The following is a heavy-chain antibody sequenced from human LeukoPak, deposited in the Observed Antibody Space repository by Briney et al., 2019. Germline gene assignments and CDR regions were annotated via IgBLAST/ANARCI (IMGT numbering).Heavy chain of an antibody. CDR2: INHSGST. J-gene: IGHJ4*02. Sequence: SETLSLTCAGYGRSFSGYYWSWIRQPPGKGLEWIGEINHSGSTNYNPSLKSRVTISVDTSKNQFSLKLSSVTAADTAVYYCASRSVGRFRDCWGQGTLVTVSS. CDR3: ASRSVGRFRDC. CDR1: GRSFSGYY. D-gene: IGHD3-10*01. V-gene: IGHV4-34*01.